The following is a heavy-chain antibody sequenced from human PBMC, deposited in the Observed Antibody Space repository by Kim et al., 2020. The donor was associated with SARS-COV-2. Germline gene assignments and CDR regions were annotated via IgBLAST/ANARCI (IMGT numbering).Heavy chain of an antibody. CDR2: MNPNSGNT. CDR3: GRGRAEYNWFDP. V-gene: IGHV1-8*01. D-gene: IGHD1-26*01. CDR1: GYTFTSYD. Sequence: ASVKVSCKASGYTFTSYDINWVRQATGQGLEWMGWMNPNSGNTGNAQKFQGRVTITRNTPISTAYMELSSLRPEDTAVYYCGRGRAEYNWFDPWGQGTLVTVSS. J-gene: IGHJ5*02.